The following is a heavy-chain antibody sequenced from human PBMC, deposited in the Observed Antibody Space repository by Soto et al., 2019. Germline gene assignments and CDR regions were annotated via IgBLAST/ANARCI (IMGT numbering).Heavy chain of an antibody. J-gene: IGHJ4*02. CDR3: ARVGIAVAGTYFDY. D-gene: IGHD6-19*01. V-gene: IGHV3-21*01. Sequence: GGSLRLSCAASGFTFSSYSVNWVRQAPGKGLEWVSSISGGSSYIHYADSVKGRFTISRDNAKNSLYLQMNGLRAEDTAVYYCARVGIAVAGTYFDYWGQGTLVTVSS. CDR1: GFTFSSYS. CDR2: ISGGSSYI.